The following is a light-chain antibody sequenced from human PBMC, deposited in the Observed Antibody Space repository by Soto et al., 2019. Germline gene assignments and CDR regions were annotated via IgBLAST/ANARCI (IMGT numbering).Light chain of an antibody. CDR2: AAS. CDR3: QQTYSTPAST. Sequence: DIQMTQSPSSLSASVGDRVTITCRASQNIARYLNWYQHKPGKAPELLIYAASNLQDGVPSRFSGSGSWTEFTLTISSLQPEDFALYYCQQTYSTPASTFGQGTSVDVK. V-gene: IGKV1-39*01. CDR1: QNIARY. J-gene: IGKJ1*01.